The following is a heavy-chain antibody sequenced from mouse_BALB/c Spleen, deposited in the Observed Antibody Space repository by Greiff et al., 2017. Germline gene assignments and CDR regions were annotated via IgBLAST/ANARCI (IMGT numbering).Heavy chain of an antibody. J-gene: IGHJ4*01. CDR1: GFAFSSYD. D-gene: IGHD1-3*01. Sequence: EVMLVESGGGLVKPGGSLKLSCAASGFAFSSYDMSWVRQTPEKRLEWVAYISSGGGSTYYPDTVKGRFTISRDNAKNTLYLQMSSLKSEDTAMYYCARHEWCYWGQGTSVTVSS. CDR3: ARHEWCY. V-gene: IGHV5-12-1*01. CDR2: ISSGGGST.